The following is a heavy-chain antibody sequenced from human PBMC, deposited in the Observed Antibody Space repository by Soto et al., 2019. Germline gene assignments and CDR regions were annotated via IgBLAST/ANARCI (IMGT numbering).Heavy chain of an antibody. J-gene: IGHJ6*02. V-gene: IGHV1-69*01. CDR3: ARNPDYVWGSYRPEDGMDV. Sequence: QVQLVQSGAEVKKPGSSVKVSCKASGGTFSSYAISWVRQAPGQGLEWMGVLIPIFGTANYAQKFQGRVTITADESTSTAYMELSSLRSEDTAVYYCARNPDYVWGSYRPEDGMDVWGQGTTVTVSS. D-gene: IGHD3-16*02. CDR1: GGTFSSYA. CDR2: LIPIFGTA.